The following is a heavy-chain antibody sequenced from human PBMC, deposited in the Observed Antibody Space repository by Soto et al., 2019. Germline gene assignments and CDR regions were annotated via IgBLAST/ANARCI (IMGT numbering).Heavy chain of an antibody. CDR3: ARVRGHAFDI. J-gene: IGHJ3*02. Sequence: QVQLQESGPGLVKPSQTLSLNCSVSGDSINNADYYWSWIRQHAGRGLEWIGYIYYSGTTYYNPSLTSRVTISMDMSKNQFSLEMSSVTAADTAVYYCARVRGHAFDIRGQGTMVTVSS. D-gene: IGHD3-10*01. V-gene: IGHV4-31*03. CDR2: IYYSGTT. CDR1: GDSINNADYY.